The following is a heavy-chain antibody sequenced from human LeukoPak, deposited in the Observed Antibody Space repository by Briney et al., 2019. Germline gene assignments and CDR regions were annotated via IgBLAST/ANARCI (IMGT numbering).Heavy chain of an antibody. J-gene: IGHJ5*02. CDR3: ARDLGQYYDTSDNWFDP. CDR2: ISSRGSTI. Sequence: GGSLRLSCAASGFTFSSYEMNWVRRAPGKGLEWVSYISSRGSTIYYADSVKGRFTISRDNAKNTLNLQMNSLRAEDTAVYYCARDLGQYYDTSDNWFDPWGQGTLVTVSS. CDR1: GFTFSSYE. V-gene: IGHV3-48*03. D-gene: IGHD3-22*01.